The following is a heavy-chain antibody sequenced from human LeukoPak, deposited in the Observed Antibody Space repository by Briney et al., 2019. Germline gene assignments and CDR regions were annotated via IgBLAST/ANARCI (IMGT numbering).Heavy chain of an antibody. CDR3: ANGLEARSQFDY. J-gene: IGHJ4*02. CDR1: GYSFTSYW. D-gene: IGHD3/OR15-3a*01. V-gene: IGHV5-10-1*01. Sequence: GESLKISCKGSGYSFTSYWISWVRQMPGKGLEWMGRIDPSDSYTNYSPSFQGHVTISADKSISTAYLQWTSLKASDTAMYYCANGLEARSQFDYWGQGTLVTVSS. CDR2: IDPSDSYT.